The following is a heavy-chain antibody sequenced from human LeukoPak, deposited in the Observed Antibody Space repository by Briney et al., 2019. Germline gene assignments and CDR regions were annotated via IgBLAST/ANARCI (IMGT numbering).Heavy chain of an antibody. CDR2: ISAYNGNT. CDR1: GYTFTSYG. V-gene: IGHV1-18*01. D-gene: IGHD3-9*01. J-gene: IGHJ4*02. CDR3: ARAGGRRYFDWLLFVPFDY. Sequence: ASVKVSCKASGYTFTSYGISWVRQAPGQGLGWMGWISAYNGNTNYAQKLQGRVTMTTDTSTSTAYMELRSLRSDDTAVYYCARAGGRRYFDWLLFVPFDYWGQGTLVTVSS.